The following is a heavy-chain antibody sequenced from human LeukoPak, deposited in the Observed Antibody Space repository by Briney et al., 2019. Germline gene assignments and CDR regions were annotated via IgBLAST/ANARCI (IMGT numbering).Heavy chain of an antibody. J-gene: IGHJ4*02. Sequence: SETLSLTCTVSGGSISSSSYYWGWIRQPPGKGLEWIGSIYYSGNTYYNPSLNSRVTISVDTSKNQFSLKLSSVTAADTAVYYCASATVTTGCYNYWGQGTLVTVSS. CDR1: GGSISSSSYY. CDR3: ASATVTTGCYNY. CDR2: IYYSGNT. D-gene: IGHD4-17*01. V-gene: IGHV4-39*01.